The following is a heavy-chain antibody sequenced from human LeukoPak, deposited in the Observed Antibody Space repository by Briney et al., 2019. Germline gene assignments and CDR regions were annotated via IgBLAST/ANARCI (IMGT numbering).Heavy chain of an antibody. D-gene: IGHD5-12*01. CDR3: ARDTPYDSGAFDI. CDR1: GYSISSGYY. J-gene: IGHJ3*02. Sequence: SETLSLTCTVSGYSISSGYYWGWIRHPPGKGLEWIGSIYHSGSTYYNPSLKSRVTISVDTSKNQFSLKLSAVTAADTAVYYCARDTPYDSGAFDIWGQGTMGTVSS. CDR2: IYHSGST. V-gene: IGHV4-38-2*02.